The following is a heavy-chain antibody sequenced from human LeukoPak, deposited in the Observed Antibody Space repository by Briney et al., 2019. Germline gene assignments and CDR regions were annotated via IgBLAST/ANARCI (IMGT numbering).Heavy chain of an antibody. CDR3: ARALDYDFWSGYYPNWFDP. D-gene: IGHD3-3*01. V-gene: IGHV4-59*01. CDR2: IYYSGST. J-gene: IGHJ5*02. Sequence: SETLSLTCTVSGGSISSYYWSWIRQPPGKGLEWIGYIYYSGSTNYNPSPKSRVTISVDTSKNQFSLKLSSVTAADTAVYYCARALDYDFWSGYYPNWFDPWGQGTLVTVSS. CDR1: GGSISSYY.